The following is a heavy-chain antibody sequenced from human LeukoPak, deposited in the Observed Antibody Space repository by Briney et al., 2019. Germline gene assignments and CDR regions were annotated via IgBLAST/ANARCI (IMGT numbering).Heavy chain of an antibody. Sequence: GGSLRLSCAASGFTFSSYAMSWVRQAPGKGLEWVSAISGSGGSTYYADSVKGRFTFSRDNSKNTLYLQMNSLRAEDTAVYYCAITYGDYVYDYWGQGTLVTVSS. CDR3: AITYGDYVYDY. D-gene: IGHD4-17*01. CDR1: GFTFSSYA. V-gene: IGHV3-23*01. CDR2: ISGSGGST. J-gene: IGHJ4*02.